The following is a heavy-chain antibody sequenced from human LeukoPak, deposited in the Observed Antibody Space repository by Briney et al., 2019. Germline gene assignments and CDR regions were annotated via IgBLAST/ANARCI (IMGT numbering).Heavy chain of an antibody. CDR2: ISGSGGST. Sequence: GGSLRLTCAASGFTFSSYAMSWVRQAPGKGLEWVLAISGSGGSTYYADSVKGRFTISRDNSKNTLYLQMNSLRAEDTAVYYCAKGGLTGYRFDYWGQGTLATVSS. J-gene: IGHJ4*02. CDR1: GFTFSSYA. CDR3: AKGGLTGYRFDY. V-gene: IGHV3-23*01. D-gene: IGHD3-9*01.